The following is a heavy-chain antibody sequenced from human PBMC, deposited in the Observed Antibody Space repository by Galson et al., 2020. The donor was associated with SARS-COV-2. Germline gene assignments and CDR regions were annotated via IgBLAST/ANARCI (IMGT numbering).Heavy chain of an antibody. CDR1: GASINNGDFY. CDR3: ARALGAKRFWEWAGSFAY. CDR2: ISHSGNT. Sequence: SETLSLTCAVSGASINNGDFYWGWIRQPPGKGLEWIGYISHSGNTYYTPSLKTRVIMSMDTSKNQFSLRLTSVTAADTAVYFCARALGAKRFWEWAGSFAYWGQGTLFTVSS. D-gene: IGHD3-3*01. V-gene: IGHV4-30-4*01. J-gene: IGHJ4*02.